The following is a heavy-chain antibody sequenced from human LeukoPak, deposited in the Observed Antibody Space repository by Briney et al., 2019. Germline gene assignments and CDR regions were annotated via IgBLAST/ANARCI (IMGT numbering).Heavy chain of an antibody. CDR1: GGSISTYY. D-gene: IGHD2-15*01. CDR3: ARRGRGTGASCYDY. Sequence: SETLSLTCTVSGGSISTYYWSWVRQPPGKGLEWIGYIYYSGSANYNPSLKSRVTISVDTSKNQFSLKLSSVTAADTAVYYCARRGRGTGASCYDYWGQGTLVTVSS. J-gene: IGHJ4*02. CDR2: IYYSGSA. V-gene: IGHV4-59*12.